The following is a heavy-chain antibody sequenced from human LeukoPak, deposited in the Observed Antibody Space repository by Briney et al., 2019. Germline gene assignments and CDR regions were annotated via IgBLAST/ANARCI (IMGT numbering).Heavy chain of an antibody. Sequence: GGSLRLSCAASGFTFSSYSMNWVRQAPGKGLEWVSSISRSTSYIYYADSVEGRFTISRDNAKNSLYLQMNSLRAEDTAVYYCAREDSSSWKIPDYWGQGTLVTVSS. CDR1: GFTFSSYS. J-gene: IGHJ4*02. V-gene: IGHV3-21*01. CDR3: AREDSSSWKIPDY. CDR2: ISRSTSYI. D-gene: IGHD6-13*01.